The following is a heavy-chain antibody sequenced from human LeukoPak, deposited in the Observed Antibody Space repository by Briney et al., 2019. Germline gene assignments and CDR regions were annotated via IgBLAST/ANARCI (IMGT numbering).Heavy chain of an antibody. Sequence: SETLSLTCTVSGSSINSYYWSWIRQPPGKGLEWIGYIYYSGSSNHNPSLKSRVTISVDKSKNQLSLKLKSATAADTAVYYCARGKWYFDLWGRGTLVTVSS. CDR1: GSSINSYY. CDR3: ARGKWYFDL. CDR2: IYYSGSS. V-gene: IGHV4-59*12. J-gene: IGHJ2*01.